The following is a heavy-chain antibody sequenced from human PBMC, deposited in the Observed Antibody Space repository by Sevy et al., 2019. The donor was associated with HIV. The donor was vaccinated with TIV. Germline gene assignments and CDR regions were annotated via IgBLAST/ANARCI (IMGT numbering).Heavy chain of an antibody. Sequence: GCSLRLSCAASGFTFTLYAIHWVRQAPGKGLEWVALISYSGTNKYYADSVKGRFTISRDDSKNTACLQMNNLRTDDTAVYYCARVAVEYCTDDCYHRFDYWGQGTQVTVSS. J-gene: IGHJ4*02. V-gene: IGHV3-30-3*01. D-gene: IGHD2-21*02. CDR1: GFTFTLYA. CDR2: ISYSGTNK. CDR3: ARVAVEYCTDDCYHRFDY.